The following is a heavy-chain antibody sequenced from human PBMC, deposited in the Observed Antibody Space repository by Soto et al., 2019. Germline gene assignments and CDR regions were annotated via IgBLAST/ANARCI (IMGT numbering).Heavy chain of an antibody. D-gene: IGHD2-2*01. CDR3: ARGGTSCWVKGAYDV. CDR1: GGTLNKHA. Sequence: QVQLVQSGAEVKKPGSSVKVSCKASGGTLNKHAITWVRRAPGQGLEWLGGIIPMFGIPNYPQKFQGRVTITADDSPNTSHMEVPSLTSDDTAVYYCARGGTSCWVKGAYDVWGQGTMVTVSS. V-gene: IGHV1-69*01. J-gene: IGHJ3*01. CDR2: IIPMFGIP.